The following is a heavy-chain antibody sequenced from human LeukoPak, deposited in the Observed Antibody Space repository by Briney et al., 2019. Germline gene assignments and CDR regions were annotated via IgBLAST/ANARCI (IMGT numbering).Heavy chain of an antibody. CDR2: IYHDGRT. Sequence: SETLSLTCTVSGYSISSGYCWGWIRQPPGKGLEWIGTIYHDGRTYFNPSLKSRVTISLDTSKNQFSLELSSVTAADTAVYYCAREDRYCSGGSCYSWGQGTLVTVSS. V-gene: IGHV4-38-2*02. CDR3: AREDRYCSGGSCYS. D-gene: IGHD2-15*01. CDR1: GYSISSGYC. J-gene: IGHJ4*02.